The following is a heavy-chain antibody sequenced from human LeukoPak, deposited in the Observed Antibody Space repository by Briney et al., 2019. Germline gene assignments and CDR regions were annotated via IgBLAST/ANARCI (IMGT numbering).Heavy chain of an antibody. Sequence: GGSLRLSCAASGFNFSTYAMHWVRQAPGKGLEWVALMSYDGSNKYYSDSVKGRFTISRDNSKNTLFLLMNSLRTDDTAAYYCAREPIVGATHFDYWGQGTLVTVSS. CDR3: AREPIVGATHFDY. CDR2: MSYDGSNK. V-gene: IGHV3-30*03. J-gene: IGHJ4*02. CDR1: GFNFSTYA. D-gene: IGHD1-26*01.